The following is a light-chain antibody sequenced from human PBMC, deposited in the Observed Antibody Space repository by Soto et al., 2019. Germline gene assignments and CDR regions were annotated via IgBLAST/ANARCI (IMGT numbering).Light chain of an antibody. CDR3: SSYTSSSTVV. J-gene: IGLJ2*01. CDR2: EVS. CDR1: SSDVGGYNY. Sequence: QSALTQPASVSGSPGQSITISCTGTSSDVGGYNYVSWYQQHPGKAPKLMIYEVSNRPSGVSNRFSGSKSGNTASLTNSGLQAEYEADYYCSSYTSSSTVVFGGGTKLTVL. V-gene: IGLV2-14*01.